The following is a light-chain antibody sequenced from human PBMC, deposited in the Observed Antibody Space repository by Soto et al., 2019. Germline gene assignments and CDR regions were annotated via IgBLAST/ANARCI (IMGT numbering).Light chain of an antibody. Sequence: DIQTTQSPSSLSASVGNRVTITCQASQDIATYLNRYQQKPGKAPNLLIYDASNLETGVPSRFSGGGSGTHFTFTISNLQPEDIATYYCQQYDNLPPTWTFGQGTKVDIK. J-gene: IGKJ1*01. CDR1: QDIATY. V-gene: IGKV1-33*01. CDR3: QQYDNLPPTWT. CDR2: DAS.